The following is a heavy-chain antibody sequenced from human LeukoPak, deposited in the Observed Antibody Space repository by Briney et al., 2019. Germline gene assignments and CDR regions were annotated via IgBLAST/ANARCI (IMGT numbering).Heavy chain of an antibody. V-gene: IGHV3-74*01. CDR3: VRRNYGYDY. CDR1: GFTFNRYW. J-gene: IGHJ4*02. Sequence: GGSLRLSCAASGFTFNRYWMHWVRQVPGKEVVWVSHSHNDGNSVSYADSVKGRFTVSRDNAKNTLYLQMNRLRPEDTAVYYCVRRNYGYDYWGQGTLVTVSS. CDR2: SHNDGNSV. D-gene: IGHD3-10*01.